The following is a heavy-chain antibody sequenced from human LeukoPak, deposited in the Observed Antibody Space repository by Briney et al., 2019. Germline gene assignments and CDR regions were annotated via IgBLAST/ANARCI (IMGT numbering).Heavy chain of an antibody. CDR1: GGSISSYY. CDR3: ARQSYSGYDFSYYFDN. V-gene: IGHV4-59*08. J-gene: IGHJ4*02. D-gene: IGHD5-12*01. CDR2: IYYSGST. Sequence: SETLSLTCTVSGGSISSYYWSWIRQPPGKGLEWIGYIYYSGSTNYNPSLESRVTISVDTSKNQFSLKLSSVTAADTAVYYCARQSYSGYDFSYYFDNWGQGTLVTVSS.